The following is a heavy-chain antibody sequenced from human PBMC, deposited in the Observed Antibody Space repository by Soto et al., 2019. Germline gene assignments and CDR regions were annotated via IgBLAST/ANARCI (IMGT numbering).Heavy chain of an antibody. J-gene: IGHJ4*02. CDR3: AKVVAVAGTRRFDY. Sequence: GGSLRLSCAASGFTFSSYAMSWVRQAPGKGLEWVSAISGSGGSTYYADSVKGRFTISRDNSKNTLYLQMNSLRVEDTAVYYCAKVVAVAGTRRFDYWGQGTLVTVSS. D-gene: IGHD6-19*01. V-gene: IGHV3-23*01. CDR2: ISGSGGST. CDR1: GFTFSSYA.